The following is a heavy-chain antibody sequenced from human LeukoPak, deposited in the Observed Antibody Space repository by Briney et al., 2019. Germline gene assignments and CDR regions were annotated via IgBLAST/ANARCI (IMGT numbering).Heavy chain of an antibody. J-gene: IGHJ6*02. CDR3: ARAAPSYYGSGSLGSYYYGMDV. Sequence: SETLSLTCTVSGGSISSGRFYWSWIRQHPGKGLEWIGYIYYNGNTYYNPSLKSRVTISLDTSKNQFSLKLSSVTAADTAVYYCARAAPSYYGSGSLGSYYYGMDVWGQGTTVTVSS. CDR2: IYYNGNT. CDR1: GGSISSGRFY. V-gene: IGHV4-31*03. D-gene: IGHD3-10*01.